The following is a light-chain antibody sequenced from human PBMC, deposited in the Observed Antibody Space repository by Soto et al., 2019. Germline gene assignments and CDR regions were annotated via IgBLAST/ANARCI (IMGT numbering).Light chain of an antibody. V-gene: IGKV3-20*01. CDR2: GVS. J-gene: IGKJ3*01. CDR3: HQYGRPPFT. CDR1: QSISRNY. Sequence: EIVLTQSPGTLSLSPGERATLSCRASQSISRNYLDWYQQKPGQAPRLLIFGVSSRATGVPDRFSGSGSVTDFTLTISRLEPEDFAVYYCHQYGRPPFTFGPGTKVDIK.